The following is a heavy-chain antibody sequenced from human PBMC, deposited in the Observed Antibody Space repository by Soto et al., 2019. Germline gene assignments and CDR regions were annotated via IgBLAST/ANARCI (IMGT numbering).Heavy chain of an antibody. Sequence: ASVKVSCKDSGYTFTSYAMHWVRQAPGQRLEWMGWINAGNGNTKYSQKFQGRVTITRDTSASTAYMELSSLRSEDTAVYYCARGGVGGLSWFDYWGQGALVNVSS. V-gene: IGHV1-3*01. CDR3: ARGGVGGLSWFDY. CDR2: INAGNGNT. D-gene: IGHD3-10*01. J-gene: IGHJ4*02. CDR1: GYTFTSYA.